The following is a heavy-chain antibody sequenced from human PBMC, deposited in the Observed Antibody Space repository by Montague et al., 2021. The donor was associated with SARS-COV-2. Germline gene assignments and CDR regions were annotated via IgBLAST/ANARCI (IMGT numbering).Heavy chain of an antibody. CDR3: VRDTQYYDDNAWDDWFDP. CDR1: GGSIYSYY. CDR2: VSHKGRT. V-gene: IGHV4-59*01. D-gene: IGHD3-16*01. J-gene: IGHJ5*02. Sequence: SETLSLTCTVSGGSIYSYYWSWVRQPPGKGLEWIGHVSHKGRTNXNPSLKSRVTISVGTSNNYFSLRLSSVTAADTAVYYCVRDTQYYDDNAWDDWFDPWGQGTLVTVSS.